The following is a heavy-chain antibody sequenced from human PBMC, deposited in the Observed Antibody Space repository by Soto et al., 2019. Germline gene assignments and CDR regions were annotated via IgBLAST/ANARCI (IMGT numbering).Heavy chain of an antibody. CDR3: AKSPNFYCSSPNCYKYYFDH. Sequence: GGSLRLPSAASGFTINTYGKHWVRRAPGTGLAWLAVISYDGSEKYYLDSVKGRFTISKDNSKNTLYLQMNSLRPEDTAVYYCAKSPNFYCSSPNCYKYYFDHWGQGTRVTAPQ. CDR1: GFTINTYG. V-gene: IGHV3-30*18. J-gene: IGHJ4*02. D-gene: IGHD2-2*02. CDR2: ISYDGSEK.